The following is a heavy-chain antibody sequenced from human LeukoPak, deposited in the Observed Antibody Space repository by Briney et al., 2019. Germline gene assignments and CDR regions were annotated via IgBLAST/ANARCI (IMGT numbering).Heavy chain of an antibody. J-gene: IGHJ2*01. CDR3: ATDYGGNSDWYFDL. V-gene: IGHV4-4*09. CDR2: ISPSGTT. Sequence: SETLSLTCIVSGGSITSHYWSWIRQPPGKALEWIGYISPSGTTNYNPSLESRVTISLYTSKNHFSLQLKSVTAADTAVYYCATDYGGNSDWYFDLWGRGTLVTVSS. D-gene: IGHD4-23*01. CDR1: GGSITSHY.